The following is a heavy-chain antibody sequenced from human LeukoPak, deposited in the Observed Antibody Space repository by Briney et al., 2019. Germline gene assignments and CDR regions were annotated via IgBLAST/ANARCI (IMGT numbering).Heavy chain of an antibody. D-gene: IGHD3-3*01. Sequence: GGSLRLSCAASGFTVSSNYMSWVRQAPGKGLEWVSVIYSGGSTYYADSVKGRFTISRDNSKNTLYLQMNSLRAEDTAVYYCAREYYDFWSGYYYFDYWGQGTLVTVPS. CDR1: GFTVSSNY. J-gene: IGHJ4*02. CDR2: IYSGGST. CDR3: AREYYDFWSGYYYFDY. V-gene: IGHV3-53*01.